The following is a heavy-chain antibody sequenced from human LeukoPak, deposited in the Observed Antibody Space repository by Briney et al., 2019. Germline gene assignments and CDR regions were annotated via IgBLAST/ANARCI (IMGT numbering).Heavy chain of an antibody. D-gene: IGHD1-26*01. Sequence: GGSLRLSCTVSGFTFSGYAMNWVRQAPGKGLEWVSAIYTGGDTYYADSVKGRFTISRDNSKNTLYLQMNSLRAEDTAVYYCARDPIVGATWRRYWGQGTLVTVSS. CDR3: ARDPIVGATWRRY. CDR1: GFTFSGYA. J-gene: IGHJ4*02. V-gene: IGHV3-53*01. CDR2: IYTGGDT.